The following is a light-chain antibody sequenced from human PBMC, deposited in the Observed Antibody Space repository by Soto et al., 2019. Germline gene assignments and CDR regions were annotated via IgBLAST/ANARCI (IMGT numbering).Light chain of an antibody. CDR2: DAS. J-gene: IGKJ5*01. CDR1: QDIGTY. CDR3: QQANTFPLT. Sequence: IRMTQSPSSLSASTVDRVSITCRATQDIGTYLAWYQQIPGKAPNLLIYDASNLESGVPSRFSGSGAGTHFTLTISSLQPEDVATYYCQQANTFPLTFGQGTRLAIK. V-gene: IGKV1-12*01.